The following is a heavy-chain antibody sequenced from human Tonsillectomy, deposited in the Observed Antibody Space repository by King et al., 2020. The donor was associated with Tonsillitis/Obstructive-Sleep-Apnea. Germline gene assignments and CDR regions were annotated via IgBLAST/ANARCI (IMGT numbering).Heavy chain of an antibody. CDR3: AGDSIEGGASPFFDI. D-gene: IGHD3-16*01. Sequence: VQLQESGPGLVKPSETLSLTCTVSGGSISSYYWSWIRQPPGKGLEWIGYIYYSGSTNYNPSLKRRVTISVDTSKNKFSLKLSSVTAADTAVYYCAGDSIEGGASPFFDIWGQGTMVTVSS. V-gene: IGHV4-59*01. CDR2: IYYSGST. CDR1: GGSISSYY. J-gene: IGHJ3*02.